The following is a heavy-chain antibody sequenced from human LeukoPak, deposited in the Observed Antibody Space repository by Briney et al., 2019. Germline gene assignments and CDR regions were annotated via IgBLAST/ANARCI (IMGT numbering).Heavy chain of an antibody. D-gene: IGHD3-16*01. CDR1: GFTFSSYG. CDR2: ISYDGSNK. CDR3: ARDQGVFDY. J-gene: IGHJ4*02. V-gene: IGHV3-30*03. Sequence: GRSLRLSCAASGFTFSSYGMHWVRQAPGKGLEWVAVISYDGSNKYYADSVKGRFTISRDNAKNSLYLQMNSLRAEDTAVYYCARDQGVFDYWGQGTLVTVSS.